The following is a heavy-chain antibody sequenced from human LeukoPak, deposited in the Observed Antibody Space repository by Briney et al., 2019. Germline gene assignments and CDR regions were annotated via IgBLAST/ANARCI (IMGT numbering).Heavy chain of an antibody. J-gene: IGHJ4*02. V-gene: IGHV3-30*04. CDR1: GFTFSSYA. CDR3: AKDSSISAIDY. Sequence: QPWGVLRLSCAASGFTFSSYAMHWVRQAPGKGLEWVAVISYDGSNKYYADSVKGRFTISRDNSKNTLYLQMNSLRGEDTAVYYCAKDSSISAIDYWGQGTLVSVSS. CDR2: ISYDGSNK. D-gene: IGHD6-6*01.